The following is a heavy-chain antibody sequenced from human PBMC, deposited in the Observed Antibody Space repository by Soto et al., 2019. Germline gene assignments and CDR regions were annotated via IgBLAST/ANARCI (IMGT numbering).Heavy chain of an antibody. D-gene: IGHD2-15*01. Sequence: SETLSLTCTVSGGSISSYYWSWIRQPPGKGLEWIGYIYYSGSTNYNPSLKSRVTISVDTSKNQFSLKLSSVTAADTAVYYCARDRRYCSGGSCYSEGFDYWGQGTLVTVSS. J-gene: IGHJ4*02. V-gene: IGHV4-59*01. CDR3: ARDRRYCSGGSCYSEGFDY. CDR2: IYYSGST. CDR1: GGSISSYY.